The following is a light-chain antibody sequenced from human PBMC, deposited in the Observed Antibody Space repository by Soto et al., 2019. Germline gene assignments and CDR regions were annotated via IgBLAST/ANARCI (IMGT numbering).Light chain of an antibody. CDR2: GAS. Sequence: EIVMTQSPATLSVSPGERATLSCRASQSVSSNLAWYQQKPGQAPRLLIYGASTRATGIPARFSGSGSGTEFTLTIRSLPSEDFAAYYCQQYNNWLRTFGGGTKVDIK. CDR3: QQYNNWLRT. V-gene: IGKV3-15*01. CDR1: QSVSSN. J-gene: IGKJ4*01.